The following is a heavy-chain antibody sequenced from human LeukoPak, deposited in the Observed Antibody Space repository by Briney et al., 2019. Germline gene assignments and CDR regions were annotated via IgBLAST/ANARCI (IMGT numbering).Heavy chain of an antibody. CDR1: GYSISSGYY. CDR2: IYHSGST. J-gene: IGHJ6*03. CDR3: ARGGDFWSDYFPRDTYYYYYMDV. D-gene: IGHD3-3*01. V-gene: IGHV4-38-2*01. Sequence: PSETLSLTCAVSGYSISSGYYWGWIRQPPGKGLEWIGSIYHSGSTDYNPSLKSRVTMSVDTSKNQFSLKLSSVTAADTAVYYCARGGDFWSDYFPRDTYYYYYMDVWGKGTTVTVSS.